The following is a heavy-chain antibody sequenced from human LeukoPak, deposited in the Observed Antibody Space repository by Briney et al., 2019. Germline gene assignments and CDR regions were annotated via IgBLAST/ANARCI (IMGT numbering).Heavy chain of an antibody. CDR3: ARGAVAGHGMNWFDP. Sequence: SETLSLTCTVSGGSISSYYWSWIRQPPGKGLEWIGYIYYSGSTNYNPSLKSRVTISVDTSKNQFSLKLSSVTAADTAVYYCARGAVAGHGMNWFDPWGQGTLVTVSS. J-gene: IGHJ5*02. CDR1: GGSISSYY. V-gene: IGHV4-59*12. D-gene: IGHD6-19*01. CDR2: IYYSGST.